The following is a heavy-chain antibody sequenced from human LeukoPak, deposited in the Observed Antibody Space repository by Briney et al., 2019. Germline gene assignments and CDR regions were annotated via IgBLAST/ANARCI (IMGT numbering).Heavy chain of an antibody. Sequence: GESLKISCQGSGYSFTSYWIGWVRQMPGKGLEWMGIIYPGDSDTRYSPSFQGQVTISADKSISTAYLQWSSLKASDTAMYYCARRVLYSGYEGYYYYGMDVWGQGTTVTVSS. CDR1: GYSFTSYW. V-gene: IGHV5-51*01. CDR2: IYPGDSDT. CDR3: ARRVLYSGYEGYYYYGMDV. J-gene: IGHJ6*02. D-gene: IGHD5-12*01.